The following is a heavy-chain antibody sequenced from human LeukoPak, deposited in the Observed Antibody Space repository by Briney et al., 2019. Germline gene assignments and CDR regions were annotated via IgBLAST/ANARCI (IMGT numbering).Heavy chain of an antibody. Sequence: PGGSLRLSCAASGFTFSNAWMSWVRQAPGKGLEWVGRIKSKTDGGTTDYAAPVTGRFTISRDDSKNTLYLQMNSLKTEDTAVYYCTTVVWGSYRYFRYWGQGTLVTVSS. CDR2: IKSKTDGGTT. V-gene: IGHV3-15*01. D-gene: IGHD3-16*02. J-gene: IGHJ4*02. CDR3: TTVVWGSYRYFRY. CDR1: GFTFSNAW.